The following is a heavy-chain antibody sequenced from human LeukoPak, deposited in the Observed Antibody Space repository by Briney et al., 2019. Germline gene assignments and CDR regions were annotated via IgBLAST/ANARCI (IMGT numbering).Heavy chain of an antibody. D-gene: IGHD6-13*01. Sequence: GGSLRLSCAASGFTFSSYWMHWVRQAPGKGLVWVSRIHTDGSSTDYADSVKGRFTISRDNARNTLYLQMNSLRAEDTAVYYCAILNEAAVGSFDYWGQGTLVTVSS. CDR3: AILNEAAVGSFDY. V-gene: IGHV3-74*01. CDR2: IHTDGSST. CDR1: GFTFSSYW. J-gene: IGHJ4*02.